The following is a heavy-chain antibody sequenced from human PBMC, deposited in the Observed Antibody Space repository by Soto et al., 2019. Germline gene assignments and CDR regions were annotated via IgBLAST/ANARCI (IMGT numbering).Heavy chain of an antibody. CDR1: GFTFSSYS. D-gene: IGHD1-26*01. CDR3: ARGRRGKYFDY. J-gene: IGHJ4*02. V-gene: IGHV3-21*01. Sequence: EVQLVESGGGLVKPGGSQRLSCAASGFTFSSYSMNWVRQAPGKGLEWVSSISSSSSYIYYADSVKGRFTISRDNAKNSLYLQMNSLRAEDTAVYYCARGRRGKYFDYWGQGTLVTVSS. CDR2: ISSSSSYI.